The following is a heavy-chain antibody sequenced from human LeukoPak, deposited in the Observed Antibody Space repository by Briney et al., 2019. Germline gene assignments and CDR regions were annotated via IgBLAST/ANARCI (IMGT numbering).Heavy chain of an antibody. CDR2: IIPILGIA. CDR1: GGTFSSYA. V-gene: IGHV1-69*04. D-gene: IGHD6-13*01. J-gene: IGHJ4*02. Sequence: SVKVSCKASGGTFSSYAISWVRQAPGQGLEWMGRIIPILGIANYAQKFQGRVTITADKSTNTAYMELSSLRSEDTAVYYCARGGSSSWYSYYFDYWGQGTLVTVSS. CDR3: ARGGSSSWYSYYFDY.